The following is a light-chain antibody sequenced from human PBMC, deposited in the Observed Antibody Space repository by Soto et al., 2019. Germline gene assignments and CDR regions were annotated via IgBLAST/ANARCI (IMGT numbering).Light chain of an antibody. Sequence: DIQMTQSPSSMSASVGDRVTITCRARQSISSYLNGYPQKPGKAPKLLIYAASSLQSGVPSRFSGSGSGTDVTLTISSLQPDDLATSYCQQSYSTHRTFGQGTKLEIK. V-gene: IGKV1-39*01. CDR2: AAS. CDR1: QSISSY. J-gene: IGKJ2*01. CDR3: QQSYSTHRT.